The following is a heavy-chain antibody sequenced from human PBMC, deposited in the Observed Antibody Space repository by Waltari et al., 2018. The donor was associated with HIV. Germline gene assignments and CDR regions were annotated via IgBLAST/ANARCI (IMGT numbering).Heavy chain of an antibody. CDR1: RGSISTYA. J-gene: IGHJ4*02. V-gene: IGHV1-69*01. D-gene: IGHD1-1*01. CDR3: ARDLNAVELGTGTPGY. Sequence: QVQLVQSGAEVKKPGSSVKVSCKASRGSISTYAITWVRQAPGQGLEWMGGIIPIFGTANFAQKFQGRVTFTADVSTSTAYMELSSLTSKDTAVYYCARDLNAVELGTGTPGYWGQGTLVTVSS. CDR2: IIPIFGTA.